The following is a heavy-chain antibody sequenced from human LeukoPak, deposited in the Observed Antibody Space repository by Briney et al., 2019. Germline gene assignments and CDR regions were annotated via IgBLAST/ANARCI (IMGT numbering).Heavy chain of an antibody. CDR2: INHSGST. J-gene: IGHJ5*02. CDR1: GGSFSGYY. V-gene: IGHV4-34*01. CDR3: ARGSPKIGYYYGSGSFKWFDP. D-gene: IGHD3-10*01. Sequence: ASETLSLTCAVYGGSFSGYYWSWIRQPPGKGLEWIGEINHSGSTNYNPSLKSRVTISVDTSKNQFSLKLSSVTAADTAVYYCARGSPKIGYYYGSGSFKWFDPWGQGTLVTVSS.